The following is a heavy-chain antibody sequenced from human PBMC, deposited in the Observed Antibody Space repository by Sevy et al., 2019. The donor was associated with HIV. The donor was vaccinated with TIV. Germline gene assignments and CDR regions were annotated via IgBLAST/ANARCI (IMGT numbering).Heavy chain of an antibody. D-gene: IGHD6-13*01. CDR2: IKQDGSEK. CDR1: GFTFSSYA. Sequence: GGSLRLSCAASGFTFSSYAMSWVRQAPGKGLEWVANIKQDGSEKYYVDSVKGRFTISRDNAKNSLYLQMNSLRAEDTAVYYCARWDSSSLPFDYWGQGTLVTVSS. V-gene: IGHV3-7*01. CDR3: ARWDSSSLPFDY. J-gene: IGHJ4*02.